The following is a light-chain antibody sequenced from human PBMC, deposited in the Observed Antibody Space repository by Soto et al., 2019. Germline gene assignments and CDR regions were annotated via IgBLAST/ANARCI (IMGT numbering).Light chain of an antibody. J-gene: IGLJ3*02. CDR2: EVS. Sequence: QSALTQPAFVSGSPGQSITISCTGTSSDVGSYNLVSWYQQHPGKAPKLMIYEVSKRPSGVSNRFSGSKSGNTASLTISGLQAEDEADYYCCSYAGSSTFGVFGGGTKVTVL. CDR1: SSDVGSYNL. CDR3: CSYAGSSTFGV. V-gene: IGLV2-23*02.